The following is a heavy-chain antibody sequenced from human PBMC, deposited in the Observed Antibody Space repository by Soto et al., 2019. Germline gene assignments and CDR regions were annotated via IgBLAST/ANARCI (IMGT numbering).Heavy chain of an antibody. CDR2: IDGPGSSS. J-gene: IGHJ3*01. D-gene: IGHD5-12*01. Sequence: GGSLRLSCXASGFTFNTCXMSXXRQAPGKGLEWVSSIDGPGSSSDYADSVKGQFIISRDNSKNTLFLQMNSLRGEDAAIYYCAKSNSGYANDAFDVWGQGTMVTVSS. CDR1: GFTFNTCX. CDR3: AKSNSGYANDAFDV. V-gene: IGHV3-23*01.